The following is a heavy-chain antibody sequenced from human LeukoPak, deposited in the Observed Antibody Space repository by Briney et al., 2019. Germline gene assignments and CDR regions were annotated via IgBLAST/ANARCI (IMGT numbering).Heavy chain of an antibody. V-gene: IGHV5-10-1*01. CDR2: IDPSDSHT. J-gene: IGHJ4*02. CDR3: ARHLVVAATLSLFD. D-gene: IGHD2-15*01. CDR1: GYSFTSYW. Sequence: GESLKISCKGSGYSFTSYWICWVRQMPGKGLEWMGRIDPSDSHTNYSPSFQGHVTISADKSISTAYLQWSSLKASDTAMYYCARHLVVAATLSLFDWGQGTLVTVSS.